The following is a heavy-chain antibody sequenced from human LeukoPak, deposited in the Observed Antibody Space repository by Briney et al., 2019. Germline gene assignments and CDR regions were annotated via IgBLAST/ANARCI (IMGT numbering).Heavy chain of an antibody. D-gene: IGHD3-22*01. J-gene: IGHJ4*02. Sequence: PGGSLRLSCAASGFTFSSYAMTWVRQAPGKGLEWVSGISGSGGSTYYADSVKGRFTISRDNSKKTLYLQMNSLSAEDTAVYYCAKSYDDNDGSAYRAFWDYWGQGTLVIVSS. CDR2: ISGSGGST. V-gene: IGHV3-23*01. CDR1: GFTFSSYA. CDR3: AKSYDDNDGSAYRAFWDY.